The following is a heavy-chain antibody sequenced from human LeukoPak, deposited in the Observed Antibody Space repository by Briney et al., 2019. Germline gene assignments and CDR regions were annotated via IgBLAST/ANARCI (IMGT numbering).Heavy chain of an antibody. Sequence: SETLSRTCTVSGGSIRSSSYYWGGIRQPPGKRLEWIGIIYYSGSTYYNPSLKSRVTISVDTSKNQLSLKLSSVTAADTAVYYCARHSSGWSFDYWGQGTLVTVSS. D-gene: IGHD6-19*01. J-gene: IGHJ4*02. CDR2: IYYSGST. V-gene: IGHV4-39*01. CDR3: ARHSSGWSFDY. CDR1: GGSIRSSSYY.